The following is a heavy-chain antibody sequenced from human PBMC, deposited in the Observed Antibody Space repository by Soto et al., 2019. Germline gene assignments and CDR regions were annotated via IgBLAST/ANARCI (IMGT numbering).Heavy chain of an antibody. V-gene: IGHV1-8*01. CDR1: GYTFSSYE. Sequence: QVQLVQSGAEVQKPGASVKVSCKASGYTFSSYEINWVRQATGQGLEWMGWMNPNSGNTGYAQKFQGRVTMTRNTSISTAYMELSSLRSEDTAVYYCARGQSGYSSGWSPNDYWGQGTLVTVSS. D-gene: IGHD6-19*01. CDR2: MNPNSGNT. CDR3: ARGQSGYSSGWSPNDY. J-gene: IGHJ4*02.